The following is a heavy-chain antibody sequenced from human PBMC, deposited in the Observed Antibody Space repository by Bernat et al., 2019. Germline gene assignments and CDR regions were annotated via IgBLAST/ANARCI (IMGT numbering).Heavy chain of an antibody. V-gene: IGHV3-23*04. Sequence: EVQLVESGGGLVQPGGSLSLSCAASGFTFSNYAMSWVRQAPGKGLEWISAISGSGVNSYYADSVKGRFSVSRDNSKNTLYLQMIGLRAEDTAVYYCAKDVSSSGWYGNFDYWGQGILITVSS. CDR3: AKDVSSSGWYGNFDY. CDR1: GFTFSNYA. D-gene: IGHD6-19*01. J-gene: IGHJ4*02. CDR2: ISGSGVNS.